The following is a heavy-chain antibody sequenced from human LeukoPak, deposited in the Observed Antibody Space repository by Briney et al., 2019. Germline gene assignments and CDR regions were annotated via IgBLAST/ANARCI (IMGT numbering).Heavy chain of an antibody. CDR1: GGSLSGYY. CDR2: IFYSGST. J-gene: IGHJ4*02. V-gene: IGHV4-59*01. D-gene: IGHD5-18*01. Sequence: SETLSLTCTVSGGSLSGYYWSWIRQPPGKGLEWIGYIFYSGSTNYNPSLKSRVTISVDMSKNHFSLRLNSVTAADTAVYYCARVVPDGYSDYWGQGALATVSS. CDR3: ARVVPDGYSDY.